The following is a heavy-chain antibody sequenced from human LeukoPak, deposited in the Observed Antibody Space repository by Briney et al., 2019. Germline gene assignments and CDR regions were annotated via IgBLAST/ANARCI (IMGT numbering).Heavy chain of an antibody. CDR3: ARLYGRSSGDY. CDR1: GDSISSGSYY. CDR2: IYNSGST. V-gene: IGHV4-30-2*01. D-gene: IGHD6-6*01. J-gene: IGHJ4*02. Sequence: SQTLSLTCTVSGDSISSGSYYWSWIRQPPGKGLEWIGYIYNSGSTYYSPSLKSRVTISVDRSKNQFSLKLSSVTAADTAVYYCARLYGRSSGDYWGQGTLVTVSS.